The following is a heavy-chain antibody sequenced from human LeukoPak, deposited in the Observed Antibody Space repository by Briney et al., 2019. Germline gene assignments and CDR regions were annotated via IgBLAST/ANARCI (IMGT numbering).Heavy chain of an antibody. J-gene: IGHJ4*02. CDR1: GGSISIYY. D-gene: IGHD1-26*01. V-gene: IGHV4-59*01. CDR2: VYNSGST. Sequence: SETLSLTCSVSGGSISIYYWSWIRQPPGKGLEWIGYVYNSGSTDYNPSLKSRVTISVDTSKNQFSLKVNSVTASDTAVYYCVRDRELYYWGQGILVTVSP. CDR3: VRDRELYY.